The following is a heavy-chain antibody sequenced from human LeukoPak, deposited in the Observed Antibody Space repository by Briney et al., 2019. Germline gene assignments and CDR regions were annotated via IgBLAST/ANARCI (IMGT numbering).Heavy chain of an antibody. CDR1: GGSISSYD. CDR3: ALVATITALFDY. J-gene: IGHJ4*02. CDR2: IYYSGST. D-gene: IGHD5-12*01. V-gene: IGHV4-59*01. Sequence: PSETLSLTCTVSGGSISSYDWSWIRQPPGKGLEWIGYIYYSGSTNYNPSLKSRVTISVDTSKNQFSLKLSSVTAADTAVYYCALVATITALFDYWGQGTLVTVSS.